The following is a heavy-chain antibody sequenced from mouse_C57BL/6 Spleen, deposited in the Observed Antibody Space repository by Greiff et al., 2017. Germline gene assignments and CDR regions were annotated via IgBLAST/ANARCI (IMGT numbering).Heavy chain of an antibody. Sequence: EVNVVESGGGLVKPGGSLKLSCAASGFTFSDYGMHWVRQAPEKGLEWVAYISRGSSTIYYADTVKGRFTISRDNAKNTLFLQMTSLRSEDTAMYYCARNYAMDDWGQGTSVTVSS. CDR2: ISRGSSTI. CDR1: GFTFSDYG. V-gene: IGHV5-17*01. CDR3: ARNYAMDD. J-gene: IGHJ4*01.